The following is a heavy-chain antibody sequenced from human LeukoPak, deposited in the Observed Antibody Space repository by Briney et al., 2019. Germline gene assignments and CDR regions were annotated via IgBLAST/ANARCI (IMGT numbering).Heavy chain of an antibody. CDR3: ASRADNHFDY. Sequence: GESLKISCKGSGYSFTSYWISWVRQMPGKGLEWMGRIDPSDSYTNYSPSFQGHVTISADKSISTAYLQWSSLKASDTAMYYCASRADNHFDYWGQGTLVTVSS. CDR2: IDPSDSYT. J-gene: IGHJ4*02. CDR1: GYSFTSYW. V-gene: IGHV5-10-1*01. D-gene: IGHD2-15*01.